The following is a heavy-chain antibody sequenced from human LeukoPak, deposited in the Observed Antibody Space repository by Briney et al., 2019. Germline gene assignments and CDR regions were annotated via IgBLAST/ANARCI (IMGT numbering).Heavy chain of an antibody. CDR1: GFTFSGYS. CDR3: ARGLSYSDSSGTYWYYYYAVDV. Sequence: GSLRLSCAASGFTFSGYSMNWVRQPPGKGLEWIGEINHSGSTNYNPSLKSRVTISVDTSKKQFSLQLTSVTAADTAVYYCARGLSYSDSSGTYWYYYYAVDVWGQGTTVAVSS. V-gene: IGHV4-34*01. J-gene: IGHJ6*02. CDR2: INHSGST. D-gene: IGHD3-22*01.